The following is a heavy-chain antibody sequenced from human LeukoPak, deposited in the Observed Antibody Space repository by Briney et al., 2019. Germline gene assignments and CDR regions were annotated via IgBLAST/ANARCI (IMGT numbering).Heavy chain of an antibody. CDR3: ARDTEMATITYYYYGMDV. CDR2: IGAYNGNT. D-gene: IGHD5-24*01. CDR1: GYTFTSYG. J-gene: IGHJ6*02. V-gene: IGHV1-18*01. Sequence: GASVKVSCKASGYTFTSYGISWVRQAPGQGLEWMGWIGAYNGNTNYAQKLQGRATMTTDTSTSTAYMELRSLRSDDTAVYYCARDTEMATITYYYYGMDVWGQGTTVTVSS.